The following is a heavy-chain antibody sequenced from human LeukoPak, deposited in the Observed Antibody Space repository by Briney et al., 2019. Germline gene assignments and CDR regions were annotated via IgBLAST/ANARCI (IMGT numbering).Heavy chain of an antibody. CDR3: ARELSASYSFYYYGMDV. CDR1: GFTFNSHE. V-gene: IGHV3-48*03. Sequence: PGGSLRLSCAASGFTFNSHEMNWVRQAPGKGLEWLSYISSSGSSVNYADSVKGRFTVSRDNAKNSLYLQMRGLTVEDTAIYYCARELSASYSFYYYGMDVWGQGTTVTVSS. D-gene: IGHD1-26*01. CDR2: ISSSGSSV. J-gene: IGHJ6*02.